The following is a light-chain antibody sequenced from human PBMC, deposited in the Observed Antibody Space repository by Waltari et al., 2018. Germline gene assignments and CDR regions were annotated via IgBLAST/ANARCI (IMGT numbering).Light chain of an antibody. J-gene: IGLJ2*01. V-gene: IGLV1-51*01. CDR3: GTWDNSLNIVI. CDR1: SSNIGNSS. CDR2: DTN. Sequence: QSVLTQPPSVSAAPRQKVSISCFGSSSNIGNSSVSWFQQFPRAAPKLLIYDTNKRPSGIPDRFSASKSGTSATLGISGLQTGDEAIYHCGTWDNSLNIVIFGGGTKLTVL.